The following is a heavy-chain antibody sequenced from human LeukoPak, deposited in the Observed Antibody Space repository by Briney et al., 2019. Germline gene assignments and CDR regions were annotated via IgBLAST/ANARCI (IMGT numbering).Heavy chain of an antibody. CDR3: AKDSLAVAGPGGAFDV. Sequence: GGSLRLSCAASGFTFDDYAMHWVRQAPGKGLEWVSGISWNSGSIGYAVSVKGRFTISRGNTKNSLYLQMNSLRAEDTAFYYCAKDSLAVAGPGGAFDVWGQGTMVTVAS. CDR2: ISWNSGSI. J-gene: IGHJ3*01. D-gene: IGHD6-19*01. V-gene: IGHV3-9*01. CDR1: GFTFDDYA.